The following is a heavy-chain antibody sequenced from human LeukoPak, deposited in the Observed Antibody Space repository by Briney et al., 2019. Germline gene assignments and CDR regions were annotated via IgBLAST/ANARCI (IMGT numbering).Heavy chain of an antibody. CDR1: GFTFSNYA. CDR3: AREGETYCSSTSCYTRGYSYGWDFDY. D-gene: IGHD2-2*02. J-gene: IGHJ4*02. CDR2: ITGSGGNT. Sequence: SGGSLRLSCAASGFTFSNYAMSWVRQAPGKGLEWVSAITGSGGNTYYADSVKGRFTISRDNAKNSLYLQMNSLRAEDTAVYYCAREGETYCSSTSCYTRGYSYGWDFDYWGQGTLVTVSS. V-gene: IGHV3-23*01.